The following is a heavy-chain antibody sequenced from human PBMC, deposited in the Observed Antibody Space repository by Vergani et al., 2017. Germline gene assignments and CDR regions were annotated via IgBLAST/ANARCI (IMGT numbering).Heavy chain of an antibody. CDR3: ARERNFDWLTEGWYFDL. V-gene: IGHV1-3*01. Sequence: QVQLVQSGAEVKKPGASVKVSCKASGYTFTSYAMHWVRQAPGQRLEWMGWINAGNGNTKYSQKFQGRVTITRDTSASTAYIELSSLRSEDTAVYYCARERNFDWLTEGWYFDLWGRGTLVTVSS. J-gene: IGHJ2*01. CDR1: GYTFTSYA. CDR2: INAGNGNT. D-gene: IGHD3-9*01.